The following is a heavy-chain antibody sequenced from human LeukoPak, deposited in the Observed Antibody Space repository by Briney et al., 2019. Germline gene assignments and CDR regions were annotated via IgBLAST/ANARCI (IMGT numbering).Heavy chain of an antibody. Sequence: SETLSLTCIVSGGSISNDGHFWSWIRQHPGQGLEWIGYIYYTGYTYYNPSLKSRVTISVDTSKNQFSLKLSSVTAADTAVYYCARLDKNGDFVGTFDIWGQGTMVTVSS. J-gene: IGHJ3*02. CDR1: GGSISNDGHF. CDR3: ARLDKNGDFVGTFDI. CDR2: IYYTGYT. D-gene: IGHD4-17*01. V-gene: IGHV4-31*03.